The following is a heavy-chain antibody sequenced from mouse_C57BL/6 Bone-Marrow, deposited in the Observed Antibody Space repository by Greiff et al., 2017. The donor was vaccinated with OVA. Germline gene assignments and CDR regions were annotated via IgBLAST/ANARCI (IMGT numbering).Heavy chain of an antibody. CDR2: ISGGGGNT. V-gene: IGHV5-9*01. J-gene: IGHJ3*01. CDR3: ASLGKAWFAY. CDR1: GFTFSSYT. Sequence: EVMLVESGGGLVKPGGSLKLSCAASGFTFSSYTMSWVRQTPEKRLEWVATISGGGGNTYYPDSVNGRFTIPRDNAKNTLYLQMSSLRSEDTALYYCASLGKAWFAYWGQGTLVTVSA. D-gene: IGHD1-1*01.